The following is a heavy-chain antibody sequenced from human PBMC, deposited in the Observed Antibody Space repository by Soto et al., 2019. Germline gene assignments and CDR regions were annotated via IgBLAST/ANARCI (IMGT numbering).Heavy chain of an antibody. CDR3: ARPLNRGMVRDPSGWFDP. Sequence: QLQLQESGPGLVKPSETLSLTCTVSGGSISSSSYYWGWIRQPPGKGLEWIGSIYYSGSTYYNPSLKSRVTISVDTSKNQFSLKLSSVTAADTAVYYCARPLNRGMVRDPSGWFDPWGQGTLVTVSS. CDR1: GGSISSSSYY. D-gene: IGHD3-10*01. CDR2: IYYSGST. J-gene: IGHJ5*02. V-gene: IGHV4-39*01.